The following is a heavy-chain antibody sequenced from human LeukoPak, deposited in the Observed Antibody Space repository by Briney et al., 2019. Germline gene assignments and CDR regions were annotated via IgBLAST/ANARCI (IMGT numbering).Heavy chain of an antibody. V-gene: IGHV3-23*01. CDR1: GFTFSSYA. CDR2: ISGSGGST. D-gene: IGHD2-2*01. Sequence: GGSLRPSCAASGFTFSSYAMSWVRQAPGKGLEWVSTISGSGGSTYYADSVKGRFTISKDNAKNTVYLRMNNLRAEDTAVYYCVSFYETYWGRGTLVTVSS. CDR3: VSFYETY. J-gene: IGHJ4*02.